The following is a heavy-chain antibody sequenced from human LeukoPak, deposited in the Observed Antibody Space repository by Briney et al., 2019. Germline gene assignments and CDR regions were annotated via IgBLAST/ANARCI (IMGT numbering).Heavy chain of an antibody. Sequence: PGGSLRLSCAASGFIFSSYEMNWVRQARGKGLEWVSYIGGSGITIYYADSVKGRFTISRDNAKNSLYLQMNSLRAEDTAVYYCARDPGAATFDYWGQGTLVTVSS. CDR3: ARDPGAATFDY. CDR2: IGGSGITI. V-gene: IGHV3-48*03. D-gene: IGHD6-13*01. J-gene: IGHJ4*02. CDR1: GFIFSSYE.